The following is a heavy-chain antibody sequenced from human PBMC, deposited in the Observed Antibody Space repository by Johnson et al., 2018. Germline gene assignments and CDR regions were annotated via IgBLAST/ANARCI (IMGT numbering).Heavy chain of an antibody. V-gene: IGHV3-7*01. CDR2: IKQDGSEK. Sequence: EVQLVESGGGLVQPGGSLRLSCAASGFTFSSYWMSWVRQAPGKGLEWVANIKQDGSEKYYVDSVKGRFPISRDNAKNSLFLHMNSLRAEDTAVYYCARTYCSGGSCYAPLDAFDIWGQGTMVTVSS. D-gene: IGHD2-15*01. J-gene: IGHJ3*02. CDR1: GFTFSSYW. CDR3: ARTYCSGGSCYAPLDAFDI.